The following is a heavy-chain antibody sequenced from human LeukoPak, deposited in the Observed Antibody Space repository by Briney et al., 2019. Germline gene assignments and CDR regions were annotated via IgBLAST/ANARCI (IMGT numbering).Heavy chain of an antibody. D-gene: IGHD1-26*01. CDR2: ISYDGSNK. J-gene: IGHJ6*02. Sequence: GRSLRLSCAASGFTFSSYDMDWVRQAPGKGLEWVSVISYDGSNKYYADSVKGRFTISRDNSKNTLYLQMNSLRAEDTAVYYCARASVGYNYYGMNVWGQGNTVTVSS. CDR3: ARASVGYNYYGMNV. V-gene: IGHV3-30*03. CDR1: GFTFSSYD.